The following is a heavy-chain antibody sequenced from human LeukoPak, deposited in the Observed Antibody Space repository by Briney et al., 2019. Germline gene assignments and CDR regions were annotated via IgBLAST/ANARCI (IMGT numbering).Heavy chain of an antibody. Sequence: GGSLRLSCVASGFTFSSYAMSWVRQAPGKGVEWVSTISGSGGTTYHADSVKGRFTISRDNSKNTLYVQMNSLRAEDTAIYYCAKRLSSGSYFAAFDYWGQGTLVTVSS. CDR2: ISGSGGTT. CDR1: GFTFSSYA. V-gene: IGHV3-23*01. CDR3: AKRLSSGSYFAAFDY. D-gene: IGHD1-26*01. J-gene: IGHJ4*02.